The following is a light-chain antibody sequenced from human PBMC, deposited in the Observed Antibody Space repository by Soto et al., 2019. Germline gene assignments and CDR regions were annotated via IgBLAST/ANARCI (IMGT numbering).Light chain of an antibody. Sequence: DIQMTQSPSTLSASVGDRVTITCRASQSINIWLAWYQQKPGKAPKVLIYDASSLKSGVPSRFSGSGSGTEFTLTISSLQPDDFATYYCQQYKSYSWTVGQGTKV. CDR2: DAS. J-gene: IGKJ1*01. CDR3: QQYKSYSWT. CDR1: QSINIW. V-gene: IGKV1-5*01.